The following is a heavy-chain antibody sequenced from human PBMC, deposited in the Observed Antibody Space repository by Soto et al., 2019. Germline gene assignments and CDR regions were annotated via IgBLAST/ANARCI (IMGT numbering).Heavy chain of an antibody. CDR3: ARMGLDGDHSYWYFDL. Sequence: PGGSLRLSCAAPRFTFSTYELNWVRQAPGKWLEWVSYISSSGGTRYDADAVTGRLPISRDKAENPLYLQNDGLKAEDTAIYYCARMGLDGDHSYWYFDLWGRGTRVTVSS. V-gene: IGHV3-48*03. CDR2: ISSSGGTR. CDR1: RFTFSTYE. J-gene: IGHJ2*01. D-gene: IGHD4-17*01.